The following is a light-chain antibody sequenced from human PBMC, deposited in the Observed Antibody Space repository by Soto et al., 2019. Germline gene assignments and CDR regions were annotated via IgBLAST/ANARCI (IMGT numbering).Light chain of an antibody. J-gene: IGKJ4*01. CDR1: QSVGRS. CDR3: HQYDNWPSVT. V-gene: IGKV3-15*01. CDR2: GTS. Sequence: IVMTHSPATLSVSPGERATLSCSASQSVGRSLAWYQQKPGQAPRLLIYGTSARATGIPATFSGSGSGTEFTLTISSLQSEDFAIYYCHQYDNWPSVTFGGGTKVDNK.